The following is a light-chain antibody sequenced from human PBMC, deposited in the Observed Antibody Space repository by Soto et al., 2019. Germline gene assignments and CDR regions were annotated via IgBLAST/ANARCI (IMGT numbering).Light chain of an antibody. CDR1: QSISTW. Sequence: DIQMTQSPPTLSASVGDRVTITCRASQSISTWLAWYQQKPGKAPKLLIYKASSLESGVPSRFSGSGSGTEFTLTISSLQPDDFATYYCRHYNSYSETLGQGTKVAIK. CDR3: RHYNSYSET. CDR2: KAS. V-gene: IGKV1-5*03. J-gene: IGKJ1*01.